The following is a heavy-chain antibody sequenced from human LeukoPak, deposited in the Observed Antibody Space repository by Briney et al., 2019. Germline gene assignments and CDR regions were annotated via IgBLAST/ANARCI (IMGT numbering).Heavy chain of an antibody. CDR1: GGSISSGGYY. D-gene: IGHD1-26*01. CDR3: ARDGGDVGATDAFDI. J-gene: IGHJ3*02. CDR2: IYHSGST. Sequence: SQTLSLTCTVSGGSISSGGYYWSWLRQPPGKGLEWIGYIYHSGSTYYNPSLKSRVTISVDRSKNQFSLKLSSVTAADTAVYYCARDGGDVGATDAFDIWGQGTMVTVSS. V-gene: IGHV4-30-2*01.